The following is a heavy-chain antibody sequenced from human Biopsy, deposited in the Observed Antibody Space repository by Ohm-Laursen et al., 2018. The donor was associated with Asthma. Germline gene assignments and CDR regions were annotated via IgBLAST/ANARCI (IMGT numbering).Heavy chain of an antibody. CDR3: ASPLGDYYDSSGYYYASLGY. CDR2: IIPLIGTP. J-gene: IGHJ4*02. D-gene: IGHD3-22*01. CDR1: GGTFTTYS. Sequence: SVKVSCKASGGTFTTYSISWVRQAPGQGLVWMGGIIPLIGTPNYAQKFQGRVTITADASTNTAYMDLSSLRSEDTAVYYCASPLGDYYDSSGYYYASLGYWGLGTLVTVSS. V-gene: IGHV1-69*13.